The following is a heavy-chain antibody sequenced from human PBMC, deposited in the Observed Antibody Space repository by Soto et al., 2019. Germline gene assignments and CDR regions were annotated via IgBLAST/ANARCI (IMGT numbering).Heavy chain of an antibody. J-gene: IGHJ6*02. CDR1: GFTFSSYA. CDR2: ISYDGSNK. Sequence: QVQLVESGGGVVQPGRSLRLSCAASGFTFSSYAMHWIRQAPGMELEWVAVISYDGSNKYYADSVKGRFTISRDNSKNTLYLQMNSLRAEDTAAYYCARDAVYSSHRNYYYGMDVWGQGTTVTVSS. CDR3: ARDAVYSSHRNYYYGMDV. V-gene: IGHV3-30-3*01. D-gene: IGHD6-13*01.